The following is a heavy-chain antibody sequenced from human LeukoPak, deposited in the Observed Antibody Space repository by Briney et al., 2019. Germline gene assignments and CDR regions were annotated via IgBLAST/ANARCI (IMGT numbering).Heavy chain of an antibody. CDR2: IYYSGRT. Sequence: PSETLSLTCSVSGGSISSRNHYWSWIRQPPGKGLEWIGYIYYSGRTKYNPSLKSRVTISVDTSKNQFSLKLSSVTAADTAVYYCARRRDYYDRVFDYWGQGTLVTVSS. CDR1: GGSISSRNHY. D-gene: IGHD3-22*01. V-gene: IGHV4-61*05. CDR3: ARRRDYYDRVFDY. J-gene: IGHJ4*02.